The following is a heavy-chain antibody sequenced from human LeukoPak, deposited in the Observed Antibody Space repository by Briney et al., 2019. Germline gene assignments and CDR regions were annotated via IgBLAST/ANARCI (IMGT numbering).Heavy chain of an antibody. CDR3: ARELPVAKFDP. D-gene: IGHD2-15*01. V-gene: IGHV3-74*01. CDR1: GFTFSSYW. Sequence: GGSLRLSCAASGFTFSSYWMHWVRQAPGKGLVWVSRINSDGSSPSYADSVKGRFTISRDNAKNTLYLQMNSLRAEDTAVYYCARELPVAKFDPWGQGTLVTVSS. CDR2: INSDGSSP. J-gene: IGHJ5*02.